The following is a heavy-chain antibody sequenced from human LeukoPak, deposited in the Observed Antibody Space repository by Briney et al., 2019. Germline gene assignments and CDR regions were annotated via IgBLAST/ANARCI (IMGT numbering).Heavy chain of an antibody. CDR3: ARETSQKGAHYMDV. J-gene: IGHJ6*03. CDR1: GGSTSSYY. Sequence: PSETLSLTCTVSGGSTSSYYWSWIRQPPGKGLKWIGNIYYSGYTTYSPSLRSRVTISVDTSKNQFSLKLSSVTAADTAVYYCARETSQKGAHYMDVWGKGTTITISS. CDR2: IYYSGYT. V-gene: IGHV4-59*01. D-gene: IGHD3-16*01.